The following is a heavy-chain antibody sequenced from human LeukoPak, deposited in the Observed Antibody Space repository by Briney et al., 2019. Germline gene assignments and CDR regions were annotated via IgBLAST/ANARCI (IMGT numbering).Heavy chain of an antibody. D-gene: IGHD1-26*01. Sequence: GGSLRLSCSASGFTFSNSGMHWVRQAPGKGLECVSAISSNGGSTYYADSVKGRFTISRDNSKNTLYLQMSSLRAGDTAVYYCVKGRSGGSYGMWGQGTLLTVSS. CDR1: GFTFSNSG. V-gene: IGHV3-64D*09. J-gene: IGHJ4*02. CDR3: VKGRSGGSYGM. CDR2: ISSNGGST.